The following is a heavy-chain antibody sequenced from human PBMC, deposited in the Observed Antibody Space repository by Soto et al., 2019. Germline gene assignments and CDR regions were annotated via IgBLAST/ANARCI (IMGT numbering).Heavy chain of an antibody. D-gene: IGHD6-25*01. J-gene: IGHJ6*02. Sequence: TSETLSLTCTVSGGSISSYYWSWIRQPAGKGLEWIGRIYNSGVATYNPSLMSRVTLSVDTSKNHFSLKLTSVSAADTAVYYCARDGSDSYGLDVWGQGTTVTVSS. CDR3: ARDGSDSYGLDV. CDR1: GGSISSYY. CDR2: IYNSGVA. V-gene: IGHV4-4*07.